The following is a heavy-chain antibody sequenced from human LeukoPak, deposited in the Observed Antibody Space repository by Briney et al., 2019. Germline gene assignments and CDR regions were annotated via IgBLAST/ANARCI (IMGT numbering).Heavy chain of an antibody. CDR1: GFTFSSYW. J-gene: IGHJ4*02. V-gene: IGHV3-7*01. D-gene: IGHD2-8*01. CDR2: IKEDGSDK. CDR3: AKNGHYFDS. Sequence: GGSLRLSCAASGFTFSSYWMSWVRQAPGKGLEWVADIKEDGSDKYYVDSVKGRFTISRDNAKNSLYLQMNSLRAEDTAVYYCAKNGHYFDSSGQGTLVTVSS.